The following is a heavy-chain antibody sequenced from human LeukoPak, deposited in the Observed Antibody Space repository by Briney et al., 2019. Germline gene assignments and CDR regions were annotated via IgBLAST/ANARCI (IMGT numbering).Heavy chain of an antibody. CDR1: GFTFSSYA. V-gene: IGHV3-23*01. Sequence: PGGSLRLSCVGSGFTFSSYAMNWVRQAPGKGLEWVSVISGSSVATYYANSVRGRFTISRDNSKNTLYLQMNSLRGEDTAVYYCAKGGTIVGATLDYWGQGTLVTVSS. CDR2: ISGSSVAT. CDR3: AKGGTIVGATLDY. J-gene: IGHJ4*02. D-gene: IGHD1-26*01.